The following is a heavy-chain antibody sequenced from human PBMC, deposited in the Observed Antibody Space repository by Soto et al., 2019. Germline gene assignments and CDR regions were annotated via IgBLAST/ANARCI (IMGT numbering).Heavy chain of an antibody. J-gene: IGHJ5*02. CDR1: GYTFASYG. D-gene: IGHD4-17*01. CDR2: ISAYNGNT. V-gene: IGHV1-18*01. CDR3: ARDSDYGDYGGWFDP. Sequence: ASVKVSCKASGYTFASYGISWVRQAPGQGLEWMGWISAYNGNTNYAQKLQGRVTMTTDTSTSTAYMELRSLRSDDTAVYYCARDSDYGDYGGWFDPWGQGTLVTVSS.